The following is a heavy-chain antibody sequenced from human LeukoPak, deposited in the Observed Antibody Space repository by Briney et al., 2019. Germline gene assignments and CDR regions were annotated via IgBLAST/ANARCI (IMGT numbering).Heavy chain of an antibody. V-gene: IGHV1-2*02. CDR1: GHTFTGYY. CDR3: ASNTELSSYYYYMDV. Sequence: ASVKVSCKASGHTFTGYYMHWVRQAPGQGLEWMGWINPNSGGTNYAQKFQGRVTMTRDTSISTAYMELSRLRSDDTAVYYCASNTELSSYYYYMDVWGKGTTVTVSS. D-gene: IGHD1-26*01. J-gene: IGHJ6*03. CDR2: INPNSGGT.